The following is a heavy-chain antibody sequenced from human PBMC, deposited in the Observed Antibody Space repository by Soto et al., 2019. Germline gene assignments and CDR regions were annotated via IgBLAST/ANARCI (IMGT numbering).Heavy chain of an antibody. CDR3: ARERYYGSGSDNWFDP. V-gene: IGHV1-18*01. CDR2: ISVYNGNT. Sequence: GQGLEWMGWISVYNGNTNYAQKLQGRVTMTTDTSTSTAYMELRSLRSDDTAVYYCARERYYGSGSDNWFDPWGQGTLVTVSS. J-gene: IGHJ5*02. D-gene: IGHD3-10*01.